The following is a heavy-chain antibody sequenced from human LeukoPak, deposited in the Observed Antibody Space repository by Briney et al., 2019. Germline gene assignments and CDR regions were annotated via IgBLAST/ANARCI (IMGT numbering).Heavy chain of an antibody. D-gene: IGHD6-13*01. J-gene: IGHJ3*02. Sequence: PGRSLRLSCGGTGFTFRSYDMHWVRQAPGKGLEWVAGMAYDGSNKDHADAVKGRFTISRDNSKNSLYLQMNSLRTEDTAVYYCARFVGRYSRPRGHFDIWGQGTMVTVSS. V-gene: IGHV3-30*04. CDR2: MAYDGSNK. CDR3: ARFVGRYSRPRGHFDI. CDR1: GFTFRSYD.